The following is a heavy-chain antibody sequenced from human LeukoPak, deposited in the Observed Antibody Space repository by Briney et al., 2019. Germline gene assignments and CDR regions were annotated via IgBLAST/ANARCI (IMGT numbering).Heavy chain of an antibody. J-gene: IGHJ2*01. CDR3: ARVERYNWTYWYFDL. CDR2: INPNSGGT. Sequence: EASVKVSCKASGYTFTGYYMHWVRQAPGQGLEWMGWINPNSGGTNYAQKFQGRVTMTRDTSISTAYMELSRLRSDDTAVYYCARVERYNWTYWYFDLWGRGTLVTVSS. D-gene: IGHD1-20*01. V-gene: IGHV1-2*02. CDR1: GYTFTGYY.